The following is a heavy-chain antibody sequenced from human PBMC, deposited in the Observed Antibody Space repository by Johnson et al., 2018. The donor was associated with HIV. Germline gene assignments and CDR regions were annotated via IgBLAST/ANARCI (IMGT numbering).Heavy chain of an antibody. CDR2: ISSSGSTI. D-gene: IGHD3-10*01. V-gene: IGHV3-11*04. Sequence: QVQLVESGGGLVKPGGSLRLSCVASGFTFKDHYMSWIRQAPGKGLEWVSYISSSGSTIYYADSVKGRFTISRDNTENLVYLQMNILSAEDTAVYYCARAPEGRGVDAFDIWGQGTVVTVSS. CDR1: GFTFKDHY. J-gene: IGHJ3*02. CDR3: ARAPEGRGVDAFDI.